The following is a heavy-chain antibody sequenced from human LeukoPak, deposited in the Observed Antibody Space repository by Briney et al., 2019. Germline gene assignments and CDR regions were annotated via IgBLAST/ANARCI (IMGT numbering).Heavy chain of an antibody. V-gene: IGHV4-34*01. CDR2: INHSGST. D-gene: IGHD2-2*01. Sequence: SETLSPTCAVYGGSFSGYYWSWIRQPPGKGLEWIGEINHSGSTNYNPSLKSRVTISVDTSKNQFSLKLSSVTAADTAVYYCARVKGYKLLFNWFDPWGQGTLVTVSS. CDR3: ARVKGYKLLFNWFDP. J-gene: IGHJ5*02. CDR1: GGSFSGYY.